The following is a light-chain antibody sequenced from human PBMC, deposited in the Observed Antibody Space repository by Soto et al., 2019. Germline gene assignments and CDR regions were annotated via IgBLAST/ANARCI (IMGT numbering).Light chain of an antibody. Sequence: QSALTQPTSVSGXPXXXXTXSCTXTXXDVGGYKFVSWYQQHPGKAPKLMISDVSTRPSGVSNRFSGSQSGNTASLTISGLQAEDEADYYCSSYRSGSTYVFGTGTKLTVL. V-gene: IGLV2-14*01. CDR2: DVS. J-gene: IGLJ1*01. CDR1: XXDVGGYKF. CDR3: SSYRSGSTYV.